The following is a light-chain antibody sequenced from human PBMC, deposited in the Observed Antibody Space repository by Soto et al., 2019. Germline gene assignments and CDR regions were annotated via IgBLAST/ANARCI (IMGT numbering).Light chain of an antibody. CDR2: DAS. V-gene: IGKV3-11*01. CDR1: QSVSSSH. Sequence: EIVLTQSPGSLPFPAGERATLSCRASQSVSSSHLAWHQQKPGQAPRLLIYDASNGSTGIPARFSGSGSGTDFTLTISSLEPEDFAVYYCQQRSNWPMITFGQGTRLEI. CDR3: QQRSNWPMIT. J-gene: IGKJ5*01.